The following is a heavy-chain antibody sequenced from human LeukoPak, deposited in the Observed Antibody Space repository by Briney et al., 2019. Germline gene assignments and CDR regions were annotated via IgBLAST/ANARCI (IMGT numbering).Heavy chain of an antibody. D-gene: IGHD3-9*01. V-gene: IGHV1-46*01. J-gene: IGHJ4*02. CDR1: GYTFTGYY. CDR3: ARDGRTRYFDWLLYRTVDY. CDR2: INPSGGST. Sequence: ASVKVSCKASGYTFTGYYMHWVRQAPGQGLEWMGIINPSGGSTGYAQKFQGRVTMTRDTSTSTVYMELSSLRSEDTAVYYCARDGRTRYFDWLLYRTVDYWGQGTLVTVSS.